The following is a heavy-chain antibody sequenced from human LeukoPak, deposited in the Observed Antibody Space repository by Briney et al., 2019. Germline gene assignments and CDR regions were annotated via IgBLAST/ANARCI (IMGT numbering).Heavy chain of an antibody. CDR3: ARRRAGPRGYSGYDKGLYNWFDP. CDR2: INHSGST. D-gene: IGHD5-12*01. V-gene: IGHV4-34*01. Sequence: SETLSLTCAVYGGSFSGYYWSWTRQPPGKGLEWIGEINHSGSTNYNPSLKSRVTISVDTSKNQFSLKLSSVTAADTAVYYCARRRAGPRGYSGYDKGLYNWFDPWGQGTLVTVSS. J-gene: IGHJ5*02. CDR1: GGSFSGYY.